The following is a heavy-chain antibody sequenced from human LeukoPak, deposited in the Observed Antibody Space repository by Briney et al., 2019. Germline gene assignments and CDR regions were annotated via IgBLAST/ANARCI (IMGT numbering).Heavy chain of an antibody. CDR2: TSYRSKWYN. J-gene: IGHJ5*02. V-gene: IGHV6-1*01. CDR1: GDSVSTNSVA. CDR3: ARDFATVAVPYTWFDP. D-gene: IGHD6-19*01. Sequence: SQTLSLTCAISGDSVSTNSVAWNWIRQSPSRGLEWLGRTSYRSKWYNDYAVSVKSRITINPDTSKNQFSLQLKSVTPEDTAVYYCARDFATVAVPYTWFDPWGQGTLVTVSS.